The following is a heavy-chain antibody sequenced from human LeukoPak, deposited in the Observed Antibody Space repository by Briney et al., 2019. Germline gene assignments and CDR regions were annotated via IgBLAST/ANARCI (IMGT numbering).Heavy chain of an antibody. J-gene: IGHJ4*02. CDR1: GYTFTSNN. CDR2: INPSGGST. V-gene: IGHV1-46*01. D-gene: IGHD3-3*01. Sequence: GASVKVSCKASGYTFTSNNIHWVRQAPGQGLEWMGVINPSGGSTSYAQKFQGRITMTRDTSTSTVYLELSSLRSEDTAVYYCARYATIFMDYWGQGTLVTVSS. CDR3: ARYATIFMDY.